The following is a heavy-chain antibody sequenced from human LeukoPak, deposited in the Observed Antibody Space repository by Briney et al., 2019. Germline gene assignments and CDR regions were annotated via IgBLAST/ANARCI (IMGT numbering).Heavy chain of an antibody. Sequence: PGGSLRLFCAASGYTFSSYAMSWVRQAPGKGLEWVSAISGSGGSTYYADSVRGRFTISRDNSKSTLSLQMNSLRAEDTAIYYCATYRQVLLPFESWGQGTLVTVSS. V-gene: IGHV3-23*01. CDR2: ISGSGGST. CDR3: ATYRQVLLPFES. CDR1: GYTFSSYA. J-gene: IGHJ4*02. D-gene: IGHD2-8*02.